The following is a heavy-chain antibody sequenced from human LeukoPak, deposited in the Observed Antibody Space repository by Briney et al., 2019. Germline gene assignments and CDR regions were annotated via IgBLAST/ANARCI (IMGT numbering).Heavy chain of an antibody. J-gene: IGHJ4*02. CDR3: ARTANVEGYCSSSPFDY. CDR2: IDWDDDK. Sequence: SGPALVKPTQTLTLTCTFSGFSLSTSGMCVSWIRQPPGKALEWLARIDWDDDKYYSTSLKTRLTISKDTSKNQVVLTMTNMDPVDTATYYCARTANVEGYCSSSPFDYWGQGTLVTVSS. V-gene: IGHV2-70*11. D-gene: IGHD2-2*01. CDR1: GFSLSTSGMC.